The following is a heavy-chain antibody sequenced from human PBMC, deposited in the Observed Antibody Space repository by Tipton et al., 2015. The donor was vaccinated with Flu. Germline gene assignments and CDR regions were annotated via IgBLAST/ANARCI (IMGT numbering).Heavy chain of an antibody. D-gene: IGHD5-18*01. V-gene: IGHV4-61*02. CDR1: GGSISSGSYY. Sequence: TLSLTCTVSGGSISSGSYYWSWIRQPAGKGLEWIGRIYTSGSTNYNPSLKSRVTISVDTSKNQFSLKLSSVTAADTAVYYCARGGYSYGYGKNYDYYGMDVWGQGTTVTVSS. CDR3: ARGGYSYGYGKNYDYYGMDV. J-gene: IGHJ6*02. CDR2: IYTSGST.